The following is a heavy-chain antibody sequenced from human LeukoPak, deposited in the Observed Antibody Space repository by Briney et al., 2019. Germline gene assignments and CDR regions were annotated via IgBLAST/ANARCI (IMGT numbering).Heavy chain of an antibody. CDR1: GFTFSDHY. V-gene: IGHV4-34*01. J-gene: IGHJ4*02. CDR2: INHSGST. CDR3: ARGNMGRDIVVVPAANGRYYFDY. D-gene: IGHD2-2*01. Sequence: GSLRLSCAASGFTFSDHYMSWIRQPPGKGLEWIGEINHSGSTNYNPSLKSRVTISVDTSKNQFSLKLSSVTAADTAVYYCARGNMGRDIVVVPAANGRYYFDYWGQGTLVTVSS.